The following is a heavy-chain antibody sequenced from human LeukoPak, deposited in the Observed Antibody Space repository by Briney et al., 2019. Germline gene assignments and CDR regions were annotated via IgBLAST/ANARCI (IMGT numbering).Heavy chain of an antibody. CDR2: ISSSSRTI. J-gene: IGHJ4*02. V-gene: IGHV3-48*01. D-gene: IGHD6-6*01. CDR3: ARWSQFGSSSVGAHHFDH. CDR1: GFTFSSYW. Sequence: AGGSLRLSCAASGFTFSSYWMHWVRQAPGKGLEWLSYISSSSRTIYYADSVRGRFTVSRDNAKDSLYLQLNSLRAEDTAVYYCARWSQFGSSSVGAHHFDHWGQGTLVTFSS.